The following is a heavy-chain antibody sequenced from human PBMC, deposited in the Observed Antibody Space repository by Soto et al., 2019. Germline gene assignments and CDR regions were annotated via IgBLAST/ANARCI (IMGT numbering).Heavy chain of an antibody. Sequence: QVQLVESGGGVVQPGKSVRLSCAASGFTFSSYGMHWVRQAPGKGLEWVAVIWYDGSNKYYEDSVKGRFTISRDNSKNTLYLQMNSLRRDDTAVYYCAREGTSYVCDIWGQGTMVTVSS. CDR1: GFTFSSYG. CDR3: AREGTSYVCDI. D-gene: IGHD3-10*01. J-gene: IGHJ3*02. V-gene: IGHV3-33*01. CDR2: IWYDGSNK.